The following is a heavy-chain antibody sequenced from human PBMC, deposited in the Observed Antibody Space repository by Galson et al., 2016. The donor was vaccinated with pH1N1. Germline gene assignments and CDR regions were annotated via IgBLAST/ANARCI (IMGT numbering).Heavy chain of an antibody. D-gene: IGHD6-13*01. Sequence: SSDHYWAWIRQPPGKGLEWIGSVFHRGTTYYDLSLKSRVTISIDTSNKRFSLKVTSVSAADAAVYYCARGVAAASRFDLWGQGSLVAVSS. CDR3: ARGVAAASRFDL. V-gene: IGHV4-38-2*02. CDR2: VFHRGTT. J-gene: IGHJ5*02. CDR1: SSDHY.